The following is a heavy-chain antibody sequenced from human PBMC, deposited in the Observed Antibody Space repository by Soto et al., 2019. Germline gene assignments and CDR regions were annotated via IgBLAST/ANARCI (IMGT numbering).Heavy chain of an antibody. CDR2: ISSSGTTT. CDR1: GFSFSNYY. D-gene: IGHD2-15*01. Sequence: QVHLVDSGGGLVKPGGSLRLSCAASGFSFSNYYFTYIRQAPGKGLEWIAYISSSGTTTHYADSVQGRFSISRDNAKYSLSLHLNDVGVEDTAVYYCARSLLGVGDPVDLWGQGTSVLVSS. V-gene: IGHV3-11*01. CDR3: ARSLLGVGDPVDL. J-gene: IGHJ3*01.